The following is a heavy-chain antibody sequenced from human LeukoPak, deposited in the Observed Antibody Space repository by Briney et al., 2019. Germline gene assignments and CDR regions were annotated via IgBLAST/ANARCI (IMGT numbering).Heavy chain of an antibody. CDR2: ISSSSSYI. J-gene: IGHJ4*02. Sequence: GGSLRLSCAASGFTFSSYSMNWVRQAPGKGLEWVSSISSSSSYIYYADSVKGRFTISRDNSKNTLYLQMNSLRAEDTAVYYCARDANSIAVAVVGYWGQGTLVTVSS. D-gene: IGHD6-19*01. CDR3: ARDANSIAVAVVGY. CDR1: GFTFSSYS. V-gene: IGHV3-21*01.